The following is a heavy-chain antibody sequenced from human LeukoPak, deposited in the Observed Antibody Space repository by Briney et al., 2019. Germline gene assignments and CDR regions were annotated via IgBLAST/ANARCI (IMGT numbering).Heavy chain of an antibody. Sequence: SVKVSCKASGGTFSSYAISWVRQAPGQGLEWMGGIIPIFGTANYAQKFQGRVTITTDESTSTAYMELSSLRSEDTAVYYCASLGLDAFDIWGQGTMVTVSS. CDR1: GGTFSSYA. V-gene: IGHV1-69*05. J-gene: IGHJ3*02. CDR3: ASLGLDAFDI. CDR2: IIPIFGTA.